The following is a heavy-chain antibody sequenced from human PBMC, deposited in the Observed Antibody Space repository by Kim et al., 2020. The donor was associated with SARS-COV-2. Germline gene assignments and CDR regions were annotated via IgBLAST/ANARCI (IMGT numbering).Heavy chain of an antibody. CDR1: GFTFGDYA. Sequence: GGSLRLSCTASGFTFGDYAMSWVRQAPGKGLEWVGFIRSKAYGGTTEYAASVKGGFTISRDDSKSIANLQMNSPKTEDTAVYYCTNAHNKGYLAYYYYYYVDVWGKGTTVTVAS. V-gene: IGHV3-49*04. CDR2: IRSKAYGGTT. CDR3: TNAHNKGYLAYYYYYYVDV. D-gene: IGHD1-1*01. J-gene: IGHJ6*03.